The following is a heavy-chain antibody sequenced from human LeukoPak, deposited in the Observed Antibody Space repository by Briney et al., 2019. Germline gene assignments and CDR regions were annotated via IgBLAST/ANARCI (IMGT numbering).Heavy chain of an antibody. CDR3: ARDLLADYSDSSGYLNYFDY. CDR1: GYTFTTCG. J-gene: IGHJ4*02. Sequence: ASVTVSFKASGYTFTTCGVSWVRQAPGQGLEWMGWISGYNGNTNYAQKLQGRVTITTDTSTITAYMELRSLRSDDTAVYYCARDLLADYSDSSGYLNYFDYWGQGTLVPVSS. CDR2: ISGYNGNT. D-gene: IGHD3-22*01. V-gene: IGHV1-18*01.